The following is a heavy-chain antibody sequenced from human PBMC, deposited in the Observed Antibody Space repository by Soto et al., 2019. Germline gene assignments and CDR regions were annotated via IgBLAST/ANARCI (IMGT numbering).Heavy chain of an antibody. Sequence: GASVKVSCKASGGTFSSYAISWVRQAPGQGLEWMGGIIPIFGTANYAQKFQGRVTITADESTSTAYMELSSLRSEDTAVYYCARERVDIVVVPAAIILATDAFDIWGQGTMVTVSS. D-gene: IGHD2-2*03. CDR2: IIPIFGTA. V-gene: IGHV1-69*13. CDR3: ARERVDIVVVPAAIILATDAFDI. CDR1: GGTFSSYA. J-gene: IGHJ3*02.